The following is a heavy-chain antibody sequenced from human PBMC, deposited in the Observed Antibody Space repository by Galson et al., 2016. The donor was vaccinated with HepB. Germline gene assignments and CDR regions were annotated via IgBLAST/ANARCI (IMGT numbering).Heavy chain of an antibody. D-gene: IGHD2-2*01. CDR2: ISGSVGST. Sequence: SLRLSCAASGFTFSNYAMNWVRQAPGKGLEWVSTISGSVGSTYYADSVKGRLTVSRDDSKKSLYLQMNSLRAEDTAVYYCAKSPSRRVYGMDVWGKGTPVTVSS. J-gene: IGHJ6*04. V-gene: IGHV3-23*01. CDR3: AKSPSRRVYGMDV. CDR1: GFTFSNYA.